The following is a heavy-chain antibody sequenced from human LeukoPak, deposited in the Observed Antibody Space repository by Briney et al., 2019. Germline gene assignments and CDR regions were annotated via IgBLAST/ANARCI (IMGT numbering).Heavy chain of an antibody. J-gene: IGHJ6*03. Sequence: RAGGSLRLSCAASGFTFSSYAMHWVRQAPGKGLEWVAVISYDGSNKYYADSVKGRFTISRDNSKNTLYLQMNSLRAEDTAVYYCARGATAGVPALLMSYYYYYTDVWGKGTTVTVSS. CDR2: ISYDGSNK. D-gene: IGHD2-2*01. V-gene: IGHV3-30-3*01. CDR3: ARGATAGVPALLMSYYYYYTDV. CDR1: GFTFSSYA.